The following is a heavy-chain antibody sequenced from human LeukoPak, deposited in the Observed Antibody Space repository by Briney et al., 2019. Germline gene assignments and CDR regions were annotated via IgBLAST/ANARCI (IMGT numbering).Heavy chain of an antibody. CDR3: ARGYMITFGGVIGY. J-gene: IGHJ4*02. V-gene: IGHV1-8*01. CDR1: GYTFTSYD. D-gene: IGHD3-16*01. Sequence: GASVKVSCKASGYTFTSYDINWVRQATGQGLEWMGWMNPNSGNTGYAQKFQGRVTMTRNTSISTAYMELSSLRSEDTAVYYCARGYMITFGGVIGYWGQGTLVTVSS. CDR2: MNPNSGNT.